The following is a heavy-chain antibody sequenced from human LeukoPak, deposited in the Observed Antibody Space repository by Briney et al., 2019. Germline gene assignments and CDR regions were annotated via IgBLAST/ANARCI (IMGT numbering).Heavy chain of an antibody. D-gene: IGHD6-13*01. J-gene: IGHJ4*02. CDR2: TYYRSKWYN. Sequence: SQTLSLTCAISGDSVSSNSAAWNWIRQSPSRGLEMLGRTYYRSKWYNDYAISVKGRIAINPDTSKNQFSLQLNSVTPEDTAVYYCARAKGRSPLFDYWGQGTLVTVSS. CDR1: GDSVSSNSAA. V-gene: IGHV6-1*01. CDR3: ARAKGRSPLFDY.